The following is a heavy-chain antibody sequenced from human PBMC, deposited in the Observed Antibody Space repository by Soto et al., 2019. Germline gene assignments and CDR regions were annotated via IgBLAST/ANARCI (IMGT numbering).Heavy chain of an antibody. CDR3: AGGGSLVVATRRLMDV. J-gene: IGHJ6*03. CDR2: ICNSGST. Sequence: WTWIRQPPGEGLEWIGCICNSGSTNYNPSLKSRDTISVDTQMNQFSLQLSSVTVADTAVYYCAGGGSLVVATRRLMDVWGKGTTVTVSS. D-gene: IGHD2-2*01. V-gene: IGHV4-59*03.